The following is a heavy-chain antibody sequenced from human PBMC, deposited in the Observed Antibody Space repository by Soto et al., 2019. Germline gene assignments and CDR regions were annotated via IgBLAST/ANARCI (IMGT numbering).Heavy chain of an antibody. CDR3: TTEVGGPLPGAFHQCS. V-gene: IGHV3-15*07. CDR2: IKSKTDGGTT. CDR1: GFTFSNAW. D-gene: IGHD1-26*01. Sequence: PGGSLRLSCAASGFTFSNAWMNWVRQAPGKGLEWVGRIKSKTDGGTTDYAAPVKGRFTISRDDSKNTLYLQMNSLKTEDTAVYYCTTEVGGPLPGAFHQCSWGQGTLVTVSS. J-gene: IGHJ5*02.